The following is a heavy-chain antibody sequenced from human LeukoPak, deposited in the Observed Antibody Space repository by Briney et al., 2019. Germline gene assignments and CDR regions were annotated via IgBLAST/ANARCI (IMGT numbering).Heavy chain of an antibody. CDR2: IHSSGGT. CDR1: GGTISSYY. CDR3: ARWYSSGWAFDY. V-gene: IGHV4-59*08. D-gene: IGHD6-19*01. Sequence: PSETLSLTCTVSGGTISSYYWNWIRQPPGKGLEWIGYIHSSGGTKYNPSLKSRVTISVDTSKNQFSLELSSVTAADRAVYYCARWYSSGWAFDYWGQGTLVTVSS. J-gene: IGHJ4*02.